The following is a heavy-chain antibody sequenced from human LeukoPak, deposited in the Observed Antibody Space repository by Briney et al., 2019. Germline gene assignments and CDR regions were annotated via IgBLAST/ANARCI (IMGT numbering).Heavy chain of an antibody. CDR2: IDHRGDT. CDR1: GGSFSRYY. D-gene: IGHD5-24*01. J-gene: IGHJ4*03. V-gene: IGHV4-34*01. CDR3: ARGATISETGYFDF. Sequence: SVTLSLTCAVYGGSFSRYYWSWIRQSPGKGLEWIAEIDHRGDTNYNPSVKSRVTISVDTSKNQFSLKVRSLSAADTAVYYCARGATISETGYFDFWGQGTPVTVSS.